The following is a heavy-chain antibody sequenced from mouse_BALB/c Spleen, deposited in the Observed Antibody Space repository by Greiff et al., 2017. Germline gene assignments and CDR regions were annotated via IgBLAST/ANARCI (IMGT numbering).Heavy chain of an antibody. Sequence: EVQLVESGGGLVKPGGSLKLSCAASGFAFTSYDMSWVRQTPEKRLEWVGYISSGGGSTYYPDTVKGRVTIARDNAKNTLYLQMSSLTSEDTALYYCARHITTEFAYWGQGTLVTVSA. V-gene: IGHV5-12-1*01. CDR1: GFAFTSYD. CDR3: ARHITTEFAY. J-gene: IGHJ3*01. CDR2: ISSGGGST. D-gene: IGHD1-2*01.